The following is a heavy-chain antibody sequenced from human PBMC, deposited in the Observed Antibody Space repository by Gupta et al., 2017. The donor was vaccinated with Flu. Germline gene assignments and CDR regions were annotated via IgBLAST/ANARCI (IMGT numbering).Heavy chain of an antibody. D-gene: IGHD6-13*01. CDR2: VSGSGDPR. CDR1: FSFSDYA. CDR3: AKIRGGSTWYSSAFDI. V-gene: IGHV3-23*01. J-gene: IGHJ3*02. Sequence: FSFSDYAMSWVRQTPAKGLEWVSAVSGSGDPRFYADSVKGRFTISRDNSKNTLYLDMNSLRIEDTATYYCAKIRGGSTWYSSAFDIWGQGTLVTVSS.